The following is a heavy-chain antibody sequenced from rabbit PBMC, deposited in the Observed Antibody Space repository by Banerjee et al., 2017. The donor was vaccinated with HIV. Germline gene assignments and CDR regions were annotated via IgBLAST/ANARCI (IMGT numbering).Heavy chain of an antibody. V-gene: IGHV1S45*01. D-gene: IGHD7-1*01. CDR1: GFSFSNRYV. CDR3: ARTSYGGDGYTT. Sequence: QEQLEESGGGLVKPEGSLTLTCKASGFSFSNRYVMCWVRQAPGKGLEWIACIDTGSDSTYYASWAKGRFTISKTSSTTVDLQMTSLTAADTATYFCARTSYGGDGYTTWGPGTLVTVS. J-gene: IGHJ4*01. CDR2: IDTGSDST.